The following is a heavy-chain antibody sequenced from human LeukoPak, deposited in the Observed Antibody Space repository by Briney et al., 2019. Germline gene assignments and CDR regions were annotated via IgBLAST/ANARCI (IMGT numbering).Heavy chain of an antibody. Sequence: GRSLRLSCAASGFRFDDSAMHWVRQAPGKGLEWVSGISWNSGTIAYADSVKGRFTISRDNTKNSLYLQMNSLRAEDTALYYCAKDRAQYYGNSGFTLDYWGQGTLATVSS. CDR1: GFRFDDSA. D-gene: IGHD3-22*01. CDR3: AKDRAQYYGNSGFTLDY. V-gene: IGHV3-9*01. CDR2: ISWNSGTI. J-gene: IGHJ4*02.